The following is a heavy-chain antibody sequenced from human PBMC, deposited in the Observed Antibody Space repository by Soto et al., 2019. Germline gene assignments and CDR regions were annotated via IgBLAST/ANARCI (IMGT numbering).Heavy chain of an antibody. V-gene: IGHV3-23*01. CDR3: ARRITSCFDY. Sequence: EVQLLESGGGLVQPGGSLRLSCVASGFTFSIYNMNWVRQAPGKGLEWVSVITGSGDYTNYADSVKRRFTISRDNSKNPLYLQMNSLRDEDTAVYFCARRITSCFDYWGHGTLVTVSS. CDR2: ITGSGDYT. J-gene: IGHJ4*01. CDR1: GFTFSIYN. D-gene: IGHD1-20*01.